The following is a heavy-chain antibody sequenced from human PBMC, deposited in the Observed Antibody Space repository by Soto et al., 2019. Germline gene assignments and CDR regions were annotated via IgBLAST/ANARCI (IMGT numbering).Heavy chain of an antibody. V-gene: IGHV3-13*04. CDR1: GFTFSSYD. CDR3: ARGPPDYDSSGYYFYYGMDV. CDR2: IGTAGDT. D-gene: IGHD3-22*01. J-gene: IGHJ6*02. Sequence: LRLSCAASGFTFSSYDMHWVRQATGKGLEWVSAIGTAGDTYYPGSVKGRFTISRETAKNSLYLQMNSLRAGDTAVYYCARGPPDYDSSGYYFYYGMDVWGQGTTVTVSS.